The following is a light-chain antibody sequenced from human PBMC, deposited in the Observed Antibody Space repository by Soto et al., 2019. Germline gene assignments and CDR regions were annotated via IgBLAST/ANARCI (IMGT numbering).Light chain of an antibody. Sequence: EIVLTQSPATLSLSPGERATLSCRVSQTVSNYLLWYQQKPGQAPRLLIYDASNRATGIPARFSGSGSETDFTLTISSLEPEDVAVYYCQQRMNWPLTFGQGTRLEIK. V-gene: IGKV3-11*01. CDR2: DAS. CDR1: QTVSNY. J-gene: IGKJ5*01. CDR3: QQRMNWPLT.